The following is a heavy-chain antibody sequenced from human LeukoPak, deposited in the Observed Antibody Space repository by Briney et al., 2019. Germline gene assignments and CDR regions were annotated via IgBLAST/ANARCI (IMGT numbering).Heavy chain of an antibody. J-gene: IGHJ5*02. CDR1: GYTFNGYN. D-gene: IGHD3-10*01. V-gene: IGHV1-2*02. CDR2: MNPKSGGT. Sequence: GASVKVSCKASGYTFNGYNVHWARQAPGQGLEWMGWMNPKSGGTKSAQKFQGRVTLTGDTSITTAYMELNSLTSDDTAVYYCARGGHYYGSTTYLRVDWFDPWGQGTLITVSS. CDR3: ARGGHYYGSTTYLRVDWFDP.